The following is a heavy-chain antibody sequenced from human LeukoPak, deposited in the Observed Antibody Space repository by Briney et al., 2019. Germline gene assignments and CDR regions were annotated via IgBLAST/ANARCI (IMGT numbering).Heavy chain of an antibody. J-gene: IGHJ6*03. V-gene: IGHV1-69*05. CDR2: IIPIFGTA. D-gene: IGHD2-2*02. CDR1: GGTFSSYA. Sequence: ASVKVSCKASGGTFSSYAISWVRQAPGQGLEWMGGIIPIFGTANYAQKFQGRVTITTDESTSTAYMELSSLRSEDTAVYYCARVSPKRRDIVVVPAAIPANYYYYYYMDVWGKGTTVTVSS. CDR3: ARVSPKRRDIVVVPAAIPANYYYYYYMDV.